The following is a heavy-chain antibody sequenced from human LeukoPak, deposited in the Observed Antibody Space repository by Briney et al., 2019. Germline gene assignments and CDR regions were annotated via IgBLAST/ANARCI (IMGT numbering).Heavy chain of an antibody. J-gene: IGHJ4*02. CDR3: AKGPYGGNSGGYFDY. CDR1: GFTFSSDS. CDR2: ISGSGDYT. V-gene: IGHV3-23*01. D-gene: IGHD4-23*01. Sequence: PGGSLRLSCAASGFTFSSDSMHWVRQAPGKGLEWVSAISGSGDYTYYADSVKGRFTISRDNSKNTLYLQMNSLRAEDTAVYYCAKGPYGGNSGGYFDYWGQGTLVTVSS.